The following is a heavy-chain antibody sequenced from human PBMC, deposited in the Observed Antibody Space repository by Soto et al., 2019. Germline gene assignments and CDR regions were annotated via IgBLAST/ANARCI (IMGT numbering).Heavy chain of an antibody. CDR3: ARKGLVGGSNHDPFDI. CDR2: ISGGGDST. J-gene: IGHJ3*02. CDR1: GFTFKSYA. Sequence: GGSLRLSCAASGFTFKSYAMSWVRQAPGKGLEWVSTISGGGDSTDYADSVKGRFTISRDNSKNTLYLQMNSLRAEDTAVYYCARKGLVGGSNHDPFDIWGQGTMVTVSS. D-gene: IGHD1-26*01. V-gene: IGHV3-23*01.